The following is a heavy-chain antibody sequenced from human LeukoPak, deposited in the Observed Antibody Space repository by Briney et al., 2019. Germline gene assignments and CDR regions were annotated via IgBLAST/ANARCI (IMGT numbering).Heavy chain of an antibody. CDR1: GFTFSSYS. CDR3: ARILYGDSRYYYYGMDV. D-gene: IGHD4-17*01. J-gene: IGHJ6*02. CDR2: ISSSISI. Sequence: GGSLVLSCAASGFTFSSYSMDWVRRAPGKGLGWVSSISSSISIYYADSVKARFTISRDNAKNSLYLQMNSLRAEDPAVYYCARILYGDSRYYYYGMDVWGQGTTVTVSS. V-gene: IGHV3-21*01.